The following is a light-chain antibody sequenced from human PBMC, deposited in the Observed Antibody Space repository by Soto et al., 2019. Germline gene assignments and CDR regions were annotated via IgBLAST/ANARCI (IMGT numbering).Light chain of an antibody. J-gene: IGKJ2*01. CDR3: QQYDNWPPQYT. CDR2: DVS. V-gene: IGKV3-15*01. CDR1: QSIRAK. Sequence: EIMLTQSPDTLSVSPGERATLSYRASQSIRAKLAWYQHKPGQAPRLLIYDVSNRAAGVPARFSGSGSGTEFTLTISSLQSEDCAIYYCQQYDNWPPQYTFGQGTKVEIK.